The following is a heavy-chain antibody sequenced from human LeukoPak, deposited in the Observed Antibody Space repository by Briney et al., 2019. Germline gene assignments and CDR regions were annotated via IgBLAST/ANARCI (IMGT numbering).Heavy chain of an antibody. J-gene: IGHJ3*02. Sequence: ASVKVSCKVSGYTLTELSMHWVRQAPGKGLEWMGGFDPEDGETIYAQKFQGRVTMTEDTSTDTAYMELSSLRSEDTAVYYCATHGLNQGRDAFDIWAKGQWSPSLQ. V-gene: IGHV1-24*01. D-gene: IGHD1-14*01. CDR1: GYTLTELS. CDR3: ATHGLNQGRDAFDI. CDR2: FDPEDGET.